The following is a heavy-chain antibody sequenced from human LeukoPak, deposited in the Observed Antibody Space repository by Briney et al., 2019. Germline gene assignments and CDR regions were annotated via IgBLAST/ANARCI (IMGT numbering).Heavy chain of an antibody. J-gene: IGHJ4*02. CDR1: GFTFSGYS. CDR2: ISSSSSTI. V-gene: IGHV3-48*04. Sequence: GGSLRLSCAASGFTFSGYSIDWVRQAPGKGLEWLSYISSSSSTIYYADSVKGRFTISRDNAKNSVYLQMNSLRAEDTAVYYCARVWSSGYTKDYWGQGTLVTVSS. CDR3: ARVWSSGYTKDY. D-gene: IGHD3-22*01.